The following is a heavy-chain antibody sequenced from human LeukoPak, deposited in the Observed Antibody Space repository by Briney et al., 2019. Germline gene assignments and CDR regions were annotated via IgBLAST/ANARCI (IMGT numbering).Heavy chain of an antibody. J-gene: IGHJ3*01. CDR2: ISSSGSTI. V-gene: IGHV3-11*01. CDR1: GFTFSDYY. Sequence: GGSLRLSCAASGFTFSDYYMSWIRQAPGKGLEWVSYISSSGSTIYYADSVKGRFTISRDNDKNFLYLEMNNLRAEDTALYHCARDPWSFDAFDFWGQGTMVTVSA. D-gene: IGHD2-8*02. CDR3: ARDPWSFDAFDF.